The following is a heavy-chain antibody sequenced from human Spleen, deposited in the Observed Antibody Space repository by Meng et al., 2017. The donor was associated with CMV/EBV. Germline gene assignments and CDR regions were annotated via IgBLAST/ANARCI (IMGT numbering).Heavy chain of an antibody. Sequence: GESLKISCAPSGFTFNTYTIHWVRQAPGKGLEWVSSISSSRSYIYYADSVKGRFTISRDNAKNSVFLQLSSLRVEDTAVYYCARASMAAAGSFDYWGQGALVTVSS. CDR3: ARASMAAAGSFDY. J-gene: IGHJ4*02. V-gene: IGHV3-21*01. CDR2: ISSSRSYI. D-gene: IGHD6-13*01. CDR1: GFTFNTYT.